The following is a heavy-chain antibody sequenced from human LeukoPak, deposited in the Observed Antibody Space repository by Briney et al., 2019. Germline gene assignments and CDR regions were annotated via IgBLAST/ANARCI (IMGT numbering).Heavy chain of an antibody. D-gene: IGHD3-22*01. CDR1: GGSLSSYY. V-gene: IGHV4-4*09. CDR2: IYASGST. Sequence: SETLSLTCTVSGGSLSSYYWSWIRQPPGKGLEWIGYIYASGSTSYNPSLESRLTISVDTSKNQFSLNLSSVTAADTAMYYCARCQVNSAYYSRYYHYYMDVWGKGTTVTVSS. CDR3: ARCQVNSAYYSRYYHYYMDV. J-gene: IGHJ6*03.